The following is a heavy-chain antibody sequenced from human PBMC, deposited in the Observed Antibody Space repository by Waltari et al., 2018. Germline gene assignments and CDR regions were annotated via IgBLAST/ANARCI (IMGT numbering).Heavy chain of an antibody. Sequence: QVQLVESGGGVVQPGGSLRLSCAASGFTFSSYGMPWVRQAPGKGLEWVALIRYDGSNKYYADSVKGRFTISRDNSKNTLYLQMNSLRAEDTAVYYCAKDISSSWYFDYWGQGTLVTVSS. CDR3: AKDISSSWYFDY. CDR1: GFTFSSYG. D-gene: IGHD6-13*01. V-gene: IGHV3-30*02. J-gene: IGHJ4*02. CDR2: IRYDGSNK.